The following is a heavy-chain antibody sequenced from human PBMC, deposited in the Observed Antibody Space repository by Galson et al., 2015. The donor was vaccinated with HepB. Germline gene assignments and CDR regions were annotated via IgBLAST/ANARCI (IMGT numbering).Heavy chain of an antibody. CDR3: ARSIGTEFFWSGYLTSSGAFDI. CDR1: GFTFSSYS. Sequence: SLRLSCAASGFTFSSYSMNWVRQAPGKGLEWVSYISSSSSTIYYADSVKGRFTISRDNAKNSLYLQMNSLRAEDTAVYYCARSIGTEFFWSGYLTSSGAFDIWGQGTMVTVSS. CDR2: ISSSSSTI. D-gene: IGHD3-3*01. J-gene: IGHJ3*02. V-gene: IGHV3-48*01.